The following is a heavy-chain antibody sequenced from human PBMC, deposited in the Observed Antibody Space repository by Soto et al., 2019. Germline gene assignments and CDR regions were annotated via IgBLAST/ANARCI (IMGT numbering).Heavy chain of an antibody. CDR1: GLTLSNYA. Sequence: QVQLVESGGGVVQPGRSLRLSCAASGLTLSNYAMHWVRQAPGKGLEWVAVISYDGSNRYYADSVKGRFTISRDNSKNTLDLQMNSLRADDTAVGYWARVTQAVAADYWGQGSLITVSS. J-gene: IGHJ4*02. CDR3: ARVTQAVAADY. CDR2: ISYDGSNR. V-gene: IGHV3-30-3*01. D-gene: IGHD6-13*01.